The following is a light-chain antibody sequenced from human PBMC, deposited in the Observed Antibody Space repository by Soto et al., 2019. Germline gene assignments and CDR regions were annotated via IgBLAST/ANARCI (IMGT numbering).Light chain of an antibody. Sequence: IQMTQFPSSLSAAVRDRVTVTCRASQDIRNDLGWYQQKPGKAPKLLIYAASSLQSGVPSRFSGSGSGTQFTLTISSLQPEDVATYYCLQNYNYPWTFGQGTKVDIK. J-gene: IGKJ1*01. V-gene: IGKV1-6*01. CDR1: QDIRND. CDR2: AAS. CDR3: LQNYNYPWT.